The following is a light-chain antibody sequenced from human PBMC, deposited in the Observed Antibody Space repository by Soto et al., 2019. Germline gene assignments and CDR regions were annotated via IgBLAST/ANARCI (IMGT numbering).Light chain of an antibody. CDR3: FSFTTDWTHV. CDR2: GGT. CDR1: SSDIGAFNY. Sequence: QSALTQPASVSGSPGQSITISCTGSSSDIGAFNYVAWYQQHPGKAPKLIIHGGTNRPSGVSSRFSGSKSGNAASLTISGLQAEDEADYFCFSFTTDWTHVFGTGTKVTVL. J-gene: IGLJ1*01. V-gene: IGLV2-14*01.